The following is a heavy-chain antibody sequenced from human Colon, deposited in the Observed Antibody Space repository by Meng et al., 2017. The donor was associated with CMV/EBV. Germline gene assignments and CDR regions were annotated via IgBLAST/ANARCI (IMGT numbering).Heavy chain of an antibody. V-gene: IGHV3-23*05. Sequence: GGSLRLSCVASGFTFTDYTMAWIRQAPGQGLEWVSSIDSPSHSPYYAASVKGRFIISRDNSRNTVYLQMSGLRADDTALYFCAKGGPPEGRFFEWSIDLWGPGTQVTVSS. CDR1: GFTFTDYT. D-gene: IGHD3-3*01. J-gene: IGHJ5*02. CDR3: AKGGPPEGRFFEWSIDL. CDR2: IDSPSHSP.